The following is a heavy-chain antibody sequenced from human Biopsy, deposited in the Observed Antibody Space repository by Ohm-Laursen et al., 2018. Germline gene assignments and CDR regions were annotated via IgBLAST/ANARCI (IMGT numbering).Heavy chain of an antibody. V-gene: IGHV1-18*01. CDR3: ARAFGGAYYSYAFDL. D-gene: IGHD2-21*02. J-gene: IGHJ3*01. CDR2: ITADNT. Sequence: ASGKGSCQASGFTFTSYAITWVRQAPGQGLEWMGWITADNTNSAQEFQGRLTMTTDISTSAAYMDLKGLRSDDTAIYYCARAFGGAYYSYAFDLWGQGTLVTVSS. CDR1: GFTFTSYA.